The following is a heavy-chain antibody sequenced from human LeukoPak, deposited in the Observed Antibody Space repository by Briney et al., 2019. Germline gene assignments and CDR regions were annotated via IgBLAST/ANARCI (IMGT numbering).Heavy chain of an antibody. Sequence: PGGSLRLSCAASGFTFSSYSMNWVRQAPGKGLEWVSYISSSSSTIYYADSVKGRFTISRDNAKNSLYLQMNSLRAEDTAVYYCARRGPGDDFWSGAHLFDYWGQGTLVTVSS. V-gene: IGHV3-48*01. J-gene: IGHJ4*02. CDR2: ISSSSSTI. D-gene: IGHD3-3*01. CDR1: GFTFSSYS. CDR3: ARRGPGDDFWSGAHLFDY.